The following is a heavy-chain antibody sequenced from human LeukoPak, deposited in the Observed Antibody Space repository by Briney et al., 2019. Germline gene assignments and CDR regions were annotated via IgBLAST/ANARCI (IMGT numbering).Heavy chain of an antibody. J-gene: IGHJ4*02. CDR2: ISSNGGST. Sequence: GGSLRLSCSASGFTFSRYAMHWVRQAPGKGLEYVSAISSNGGSTYYADSVKGRFTISRDNSRNALHLQMSSLRVEDTAVYYCVKDSSSGSYFDYWGQGTLVTVSS. V-gene: IGHV3-64D*06. CDR3: VKDSSSGSYFDY. D-gene: IGHD3-10*01. CDR1: GFTFSRYA.